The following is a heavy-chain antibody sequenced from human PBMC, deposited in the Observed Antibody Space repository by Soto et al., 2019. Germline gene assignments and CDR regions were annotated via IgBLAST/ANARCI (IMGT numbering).Heavy chain of an antibody. V-gene: IGHV4-30-2*01. CDR1: GGSVSSGVFS. CDR2: ISHGGSP. Sequence: SETLSLTCAVSGGSVSSGVFSWNWIRQPPGQGLEWIGYISHGGSPHYTPSLRSRVSISVDRSTNVISLNLNSMTPADTAVYFCARGHYYYAMDVWGQGTTITVSS. CDR3: ARGHYYYAMDV. J-gene: IGHJ6*02.